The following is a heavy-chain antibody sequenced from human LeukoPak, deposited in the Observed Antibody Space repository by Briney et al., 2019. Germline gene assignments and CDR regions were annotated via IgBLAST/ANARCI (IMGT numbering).Heavy chain of an antibody. V-gene: IGHV3-73*01. J-gene: IGHJ4*02. CDR1: GFTFSDSA. CDR3: SRESDYGDFSPYDY. D-gene: IGHD4-17*01. Sequence: GGSLRLSCAASGFTFSDSAMHWVRQASGKGLEWVGRIRSIANSYATAYAASVKGRFFISRDDSEHTAYLQMNSLKTEDTAVYYCSRESDYGDFSPYDYWGQGTLVTVSS. CDR2: IRSIANSYAT.